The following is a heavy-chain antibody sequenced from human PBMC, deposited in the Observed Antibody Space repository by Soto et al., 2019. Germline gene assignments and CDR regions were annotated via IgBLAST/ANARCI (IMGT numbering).Heavy chain of an antibody. CDR3: ARSRGYYDSSGYHPDAFDI. V-gene: IGHV1-3*01. CDR1: GYTFTSYA. J-gene: IGHJ3*02. CDR2: INAGNGNT. D-gene: IGHD3-22*01. Sequence: GASVKVSCKASGYTFTSYAMHWVRQAPGQRLEWMGWINAGNGNTKYSQKSQGRVTITRDTSASTAYMELSSLRSEDTAVYYCARSRGYYDSSGYHPDAFDIWGQGTMVTVSS.